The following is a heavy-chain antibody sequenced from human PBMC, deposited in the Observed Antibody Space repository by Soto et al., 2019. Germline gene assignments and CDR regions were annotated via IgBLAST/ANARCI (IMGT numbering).Heavy chain of an antibody. CDR2: ISGSGGST. D-gene: IGHD2-15*01. J-gene: IGHJ6*02. Sequence: GGSLRLSCAASGFTFSSYAMSWVRQAPGKGLEWVSAISGSGGSTYYADSVKGRFTISRGNSKNTLYLQMNSLRDEDTAIYYCKKWDGYADVWGQGTTVTVSS. CDR1: GFTFSSYA. V-gene: IGHV3-23*01. CDR3: KKWDGYADV.